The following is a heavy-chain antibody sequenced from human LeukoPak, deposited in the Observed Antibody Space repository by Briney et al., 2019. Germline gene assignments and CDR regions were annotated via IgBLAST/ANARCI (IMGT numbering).Heavy chain of an antibody. V-gene: IGHV3-74*01. CDR2: IKSDGST. CDR3: ARCPSEIGGYYPEYFRH. Sequence: GGSLRLSCAASGFTFSTYWMHWVRQAPGKGLVWVSRIKSDGSTNYADSVKGRFTISRDNAKNTVSLQMNSLRHEDTGVYYCARCPSEIGGYYPEYFRHWGQGTLVTVSS. D-gene: IGHD3-22*01. J-gene: IGHJ1*01. CDR1: GFTFSTYW.